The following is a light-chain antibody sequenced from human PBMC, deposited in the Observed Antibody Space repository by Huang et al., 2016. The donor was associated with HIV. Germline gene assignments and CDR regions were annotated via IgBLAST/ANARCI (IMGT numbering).Light chain of an antibody. CDR3: QQSYDTPT. J-gene: IGKJ1*01. V-gene: IGKV1-39*01. CDR1: QSISSD. CDR2: SAS. Sequence: IQMTQSPSSLSASVGDRVTITCRASQSISSDLIWYQQKPGKAPKLLIYSASTLQSGVPSSFSGSGSGTEFTLTISSLQPEDFATYYCQQSYDTPTFGQGTKVEIK.